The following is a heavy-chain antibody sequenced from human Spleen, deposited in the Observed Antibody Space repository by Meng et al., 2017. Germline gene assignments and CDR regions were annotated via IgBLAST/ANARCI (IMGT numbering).Heavy chain of an antibody. Sequence: EVQLVESGGGLVKPGGSLRLSCEGSGFTFSNAWMTWVRQVSGKRLEWVGRIKSKPDGETTDYAAPVKGRFTISRDDSKDTVYLQMDSLQIEDTAVYYCVGGSPFESWGQGTLVTVSS. D-gene: IGHD1-26*01. J-gene: IGHJ4*02. CDR1: GFTFSNAW. CDR2: IKSKPDGETT. CDR3: VGGSPFES. V-gene: IGHV3-15*01.